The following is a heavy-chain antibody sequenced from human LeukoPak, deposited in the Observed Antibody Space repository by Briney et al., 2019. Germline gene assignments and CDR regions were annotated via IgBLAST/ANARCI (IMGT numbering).Heavy chain of an antibody. Sequence: PGGSLRLSCAASGFTFSSYTMNWVRQAPGKGLEWVSSISSSSSYIYYADSVKGRFTISRDNAKSSLYLQMNSLRAEDTAVYYCARDYDFWSGYYYYWGQGTLVTVSS. V-gene: IGHV3-21*01. CDR3: ARDYDFWSGYYYY. D-gene: IGHD3-3*01. J-gene: IGHJ4*02. CDR2: ISSSSSYI. CDR1: GFTFSSYT.